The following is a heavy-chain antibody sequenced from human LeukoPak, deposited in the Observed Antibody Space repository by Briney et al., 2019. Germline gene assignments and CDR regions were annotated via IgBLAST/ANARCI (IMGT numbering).Heavy chain of an antibody. V-gene: IGHV3-53*01. J-gene: IGHJ3*02. CDR3: ARGVVVIDDAFDI. CDR1: GFTVSSNY. Sequence: GGSLRLSCAASGFTVSSNYMSWVRQAPGKGLEWVSVIYSGGSTYYAASVKGRFTISRDNSKNTLYLQMNSLRAEDTAVYYCARGVVVIDDAFDIWGQGTMVTVSS. D-gene: IGHD3-22*01. CDR2: IYSGGST.